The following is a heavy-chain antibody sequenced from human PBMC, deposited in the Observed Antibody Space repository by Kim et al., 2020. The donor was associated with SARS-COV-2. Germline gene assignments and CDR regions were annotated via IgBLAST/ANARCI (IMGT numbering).Heavy chain of an antibody. D-gene: IGHD6-13*01. J-gene: IGHJ3*02. CDR3: ARRGAGKAAAVDAFDI. V-gene: IGHV4-34*01. CDR1: GGSFSGYY. CDR2: INHSGSP. Sequence: SETLSLTCAVYGGSFSGYYWSWIRQPPGKGLEWIGEINHSGSPNYNPSLKSRVTISVDTPKNQFSLKLSSVTAADTAVYYCARRGAGKAAAVDAFDIWGQGTMVTVSS.